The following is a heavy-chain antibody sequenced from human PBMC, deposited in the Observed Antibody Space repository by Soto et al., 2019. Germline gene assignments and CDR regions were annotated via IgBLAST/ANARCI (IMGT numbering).Heavy chain of an antibody. J-gene: IGHJ4*02. D-gene: IGHD2-21*02. V-gene: IGHV3-33*01. Sequence: LRLSCAASGFPFNNYAMHWVRQAPGKGLEWVAVIWHDGSNEHYADSVKGRFRIARDNSNNTLYLQMNSLRGEDTALYYCARDDVSMVTTFLDYWGLGTLVTVSS. CDR2: IWHDGSNE. CDR3: ARDDVSMVTTFLDY. CDR1: GFPFNNYA.